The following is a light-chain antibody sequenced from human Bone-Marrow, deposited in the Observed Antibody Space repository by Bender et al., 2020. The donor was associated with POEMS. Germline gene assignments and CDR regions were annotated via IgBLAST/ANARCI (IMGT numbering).Light chain of an antibody. CDR3: SSYTSSSVSCV. Sequence: GVSDRFSGSKSGNTASLTISGLQAEDEADYYCSSYTSSSVSCVFGGGTKLTVL. J-gene: IGLJ2*01. V-gene: IGLV2-14*01.